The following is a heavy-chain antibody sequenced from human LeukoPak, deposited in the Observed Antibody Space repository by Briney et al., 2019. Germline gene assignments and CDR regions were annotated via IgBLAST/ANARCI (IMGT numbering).Heavy chain of an antibody. CDR2: IKQDGSEK. J-gene: IGHJ4*02. CDR1: GFTFSDYW. CDR3: VGGYGWLPDY. Sequence: PGGSLRLSCAVSGFTFSDYWMNWVRQVPGKGLEWVANIKQDGSEKKYVDSVKGRFTISRDNAKNSVYLQMNSLRVDDTAVYYCVGGYGWLPDYWGQGALVTVSS. V-gene: IGHV3-7*04. D-gene: IGHD6-19*01.